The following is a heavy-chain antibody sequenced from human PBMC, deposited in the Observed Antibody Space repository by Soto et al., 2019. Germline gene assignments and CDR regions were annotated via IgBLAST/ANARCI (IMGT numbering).Heavy chain of an antibody. J-gene: IGHJ4*02. CDR3: ARSHYTYGLVIDY. V-gene: IGHV4-39*01. Sequence: PSETLSLTCSVSGDSITTNGYYWGWIRQPPGKGLQWIGNVYSTGRTFSHPSLTSRVFISVDTSKNKFSLRLTSVTAADTAVYYCARSHYTYGLVIDYWGPGILVTVSS. D-gene: IGHD3-10*01. CDR1: GDSITTNGYY. CDR2: VYSTGRT.